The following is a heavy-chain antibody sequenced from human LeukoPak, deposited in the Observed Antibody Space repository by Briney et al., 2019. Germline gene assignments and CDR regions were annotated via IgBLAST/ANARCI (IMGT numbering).Heavy chain of an antibody. J-gene: IGHJ4*02. CDR2: IYHSGST. V-gene: IGHV4-38-2*02. Sequence: SETLSLTCTVSGYSISSGYYWGWIRQPPGKGLEWIGSIYHSGSTNYNPSLKSRVTVSVDTSKNHFSLKLTFVTAADTAVYYCARSGSSGYYSLDFWGQGTLVTVSS. CDR3: ARSGSSGYYSLDF. CDR1: GYSISSGYY. D-gene: IGHD3-22*01.